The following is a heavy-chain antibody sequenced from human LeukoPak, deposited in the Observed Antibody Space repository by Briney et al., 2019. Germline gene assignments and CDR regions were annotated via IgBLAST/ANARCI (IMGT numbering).Heavy chain of an antibody. CDR2: ITSSSTYI. CDR3: ARAGPLYSGGFLGL. Sequence: GGSLRLSCAASGFTFSSYNMNWVRQAPGKGLEWVSSITSSSTYIYYADSVKGRFTISRDNAKNSLYLQMNSLRAEDTAVYYCARAGPLYSGGFLGLWGQGTLVTVSS. D-gene: IGHD1-26*01. V-gene: IGHV3-21*01. J-gene: IGHJ4*02. CDR1: GFTFSSYN.